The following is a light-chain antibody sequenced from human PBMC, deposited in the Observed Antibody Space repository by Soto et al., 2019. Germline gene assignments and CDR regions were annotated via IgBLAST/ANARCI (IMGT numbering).Light chain of an antibody. J-gene: IGKJ1*01. Sequence: EIVLTQSPGTLSVSPGERATLSCRASQSVSSKLAWYQQKPGQAPRLLFYGASTGATGIPARFSGSGSETEFTLSISSLRSEDFAVYYCQQYNNGPGTFGQGTKV. V-gene: IGKV3-15*01. CDR1: QSVSSK. CDR3: QQYNNGPGT. CDR2: GAS.